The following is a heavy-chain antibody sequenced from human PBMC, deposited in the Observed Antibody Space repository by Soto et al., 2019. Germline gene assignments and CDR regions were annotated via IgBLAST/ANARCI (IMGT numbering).Heavy chain of an antibody. D-gene: IGHD6-13*01. J-gene: IGHJ4*02. CDR2: SHLLGDT. CDR3: ARGGSWNYFDY. V-gene: IGHV1-46*03. Sequence: ASVKVSCKASGYTFSHYYIHWVRQAPGQGLEWMGLSHLLGDTTYAQKFQDRVTMTRDTSTSTVYMELTRLTSEDTAIYYCARGGSWNYFDYWGQGTLVTVSS. CDR1: GYTFSHYY.